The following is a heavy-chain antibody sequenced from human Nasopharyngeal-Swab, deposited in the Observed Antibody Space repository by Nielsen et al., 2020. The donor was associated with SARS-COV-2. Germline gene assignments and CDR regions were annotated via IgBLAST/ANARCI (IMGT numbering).Heavy chain of an antibody. V-gene: IGHV3-23*05. Sequence: GESLKISCAASGFIFSNYAISWVRQAPGGGLEWVSTVDYKKGVRTHYAASVKGRFTVSRDNSKTTAYLQMDSLRAEDTALYYCATWIVGHFDHWCQGTQVIVSS. CDR2: VDYKKGVRT. J-gene: IGHJ4*02. D-gene: IGHD2-15*01. CDR1: GFIFSNYA. CDR3: ATWIVGHFDH.